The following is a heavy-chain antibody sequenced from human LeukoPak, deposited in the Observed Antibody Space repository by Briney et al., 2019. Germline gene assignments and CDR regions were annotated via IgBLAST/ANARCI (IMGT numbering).Heavy chain of an antibody. CDR3: GRLPDSRTEAVDI. CDR1: GGSISSYY. J-gene: IGHJ3*02. Sequence: SETLSLTCTVSGGSISSYYWSWIRQPAGKGLEWIGYMYDSGSTKYNPSLKSRVTISVDMSRNQFSLKLSSVTAADTAVYYCGRLPDSRTEAVDIWGQGSVVTVSS. CDR2: MYDSGST. D-gene: IGHD3-22*01. V-gene: IGHV4-59*08.